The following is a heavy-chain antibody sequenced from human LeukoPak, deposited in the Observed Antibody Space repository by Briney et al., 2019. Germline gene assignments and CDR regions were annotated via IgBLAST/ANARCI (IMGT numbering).Heavy chain of an antibody. CDR3: ARDPCSSTSCYVGWFDP. Sequence: GGSLRLSCAASGFTFSSYNINWVRQAPGKGLEWVSYISSSSSTIYYADSVKGRFTISRDNAKNSLYLQMNSLRAEDTAVYYCARDPCSSTSCYVGWFDPWGQGTLVTVSS. J-gene: IGHJ5*02. D-gene: IGHD2-2*01. V-gene: IGHV3-48*01. CDR1: GFTFSSYN. CDR2: ISSSSSTI.